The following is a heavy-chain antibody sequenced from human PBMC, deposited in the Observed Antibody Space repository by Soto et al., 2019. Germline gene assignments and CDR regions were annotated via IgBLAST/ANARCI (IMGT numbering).Heavy chain of an antibody. CDR2: MSNDGSNK. D-gene: IGHD6-6*01. J-gene: IGHJ6*02. Sequence: GGSLRLSCAASGFTFSGYGMHWVRQAPGKGLEWVAVMSNDGSNKYYADSVKGRFTISRDNSKNMLYLQMNSLRTEDTAVYYCAKGSSSVYYYYGIDVWGQGTTVTVSS. CDR1: GFTFSGYG. CDR3: AKGSSSVYYYYGIDV. V-gene: IGHV3-30*18.